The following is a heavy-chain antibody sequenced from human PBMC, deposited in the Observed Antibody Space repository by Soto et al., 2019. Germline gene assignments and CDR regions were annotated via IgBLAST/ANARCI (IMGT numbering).Heavy chain of an antibody. CDR2: INHSGST. V-gene: IGHV4-34*01. J-gene: IGHJ6*03. CDR1: GGSFSGYY. D-gene: IGHD6-13*01. CDR3: ARGTSDSWYSYYYYYYMDV. Sequence: QVQLQQWGAGLLKPSETLSLTCAVYGGSFSGYYWSWIRQPTGKGLEWIGEINHSGSTNYNPSLKSRVTISVDTSKKQLSLHLSSVTAADTAVYYCARGTSDSWYSYYYYYYMDVWGKGTTVTVSS.